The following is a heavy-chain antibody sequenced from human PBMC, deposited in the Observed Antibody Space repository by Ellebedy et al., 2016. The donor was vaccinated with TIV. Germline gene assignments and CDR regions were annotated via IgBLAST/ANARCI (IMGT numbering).Heavy chain of an antibody. D-gene: IGHD3-22*01. Sequence: GESLKISCAASGFTFSNYAMSWVRQAPGKGLEWVSDFFSYDGSTHYADSVKGRFTISRDNSKNMLFLQMNSLRAEDTALYYCAKGRKLIRSSSLDYWGQGTLVTVSS. V-gene: IGHV3-23*01. CDR1: GFTFSNYA. CDR3: AKGRKLIRSSSLDY. J-gene: IGHJ4*02. CDR2: FFSYDGST.